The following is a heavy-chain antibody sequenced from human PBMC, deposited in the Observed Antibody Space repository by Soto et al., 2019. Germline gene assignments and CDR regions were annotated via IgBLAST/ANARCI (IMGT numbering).Heavy chain of an antibody. Sequence: PGGSLRLSCAASGFTFSSYSMNWVRQAPEKGLEWVSSISSSSSYIYYADSVKGRFTISRDNAKNSLYLQMNSLRAEDTAVYYCAREKRWLQLWGNWFDPWGQGTLVTVSS. V-gene: IGHV3-21*01. CDR1: GFTFSSYS. D-gene: IGHD5-12*01. CDR2: ISSSSSYI. J-gene: IGHJ5*02. CDR3: AREKRWLQLWGNWFDP.